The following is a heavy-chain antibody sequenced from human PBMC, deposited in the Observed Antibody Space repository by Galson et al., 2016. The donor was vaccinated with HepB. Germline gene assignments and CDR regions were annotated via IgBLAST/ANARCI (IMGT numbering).Heavy chain of an antibody. CDR1: GFTVSSHY. CDR3: LREGEYNSGYGDH. Sequence: SLRLSCAASGFTVSSHYMTWVRQAPGKGLEWVSVMYFGDITYYADSVKGRFTISRDNSKNTLYLQMNSLRAEDTALYYCLREGEYNSGYGDHWGQGTLVTVSS. J-gene: IGHJ4*02. V-gene: IGHV3-53*01. CDR2: MYFGDIT. D-gene: IGHD5-18*01.